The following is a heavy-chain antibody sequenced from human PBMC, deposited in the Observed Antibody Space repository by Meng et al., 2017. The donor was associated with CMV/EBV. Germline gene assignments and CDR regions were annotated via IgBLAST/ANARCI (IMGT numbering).Heavy chain of an antibody. Sequence: SETLSLTRTVSGGSISSDYWSWIPQPPGKGLEWIGYIYYSGSTTYNPSLESRVTISVDTSKNQFSLKLCSVTAADTAVYYCARGGSSSSETFDYWGQGTLVTVSS. J-gene: IGHJ4*02. CDR3: ARGGSSSSETFDY. V-gene: IGHV4-59*01. D-gene: IGHD6-6*01. CDR2: IYYSGST. CDR1: GGSISSDY.